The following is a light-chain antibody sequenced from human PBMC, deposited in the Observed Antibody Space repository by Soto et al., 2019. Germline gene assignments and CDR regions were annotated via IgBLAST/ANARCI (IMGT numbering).Light chain of an antibody. CDR2: KNN. CDR3: AAWDDSPSAWV. V-gene: IGLV1-47*01. CDR1: SYNVGKNL. Sequence: QSVLTQPPSASGTPGQRVTISCSGGSYNVGKNLVYWYQQRPGTAPKLIIFKNNQRPSGVPDRFSGSNSGSSASLAISGLRSEDEADYFCAAWDDSPSAWVFGGGTKLTVL. J-gene: IGLJ3*02.